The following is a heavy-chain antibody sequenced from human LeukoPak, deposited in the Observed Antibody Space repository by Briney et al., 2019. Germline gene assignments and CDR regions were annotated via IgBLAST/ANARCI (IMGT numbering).Heavy chain of an antibody. D-gene: IGHD6-13*01. CDR3: AKDRRIAAAGTFDY. V-gene: IGHV3-30*02. J-gene: IGHJ4*02. CDR2: IRYDGTNK. Sequence: GGSLRLSCAASGFSFSAYGMNWVRQAPGKGLEWVAFIRYDGTNKCYADSVKGRFTISRDNSKNTLSLQMNSLRAEDTAVYYCAKDRRIAAAGTFDYWGQGTLVTVSS. CDR1: GFSFSAYG.